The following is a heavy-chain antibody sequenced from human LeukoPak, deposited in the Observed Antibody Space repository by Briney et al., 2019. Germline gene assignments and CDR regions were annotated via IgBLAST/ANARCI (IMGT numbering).Heavy chain of an antibody. CDR1: GFTFSNAW. V-gene: IGHV3-15*01. CDR3: TTGSLLLGSGWSFDY. Sequence: GGSLRLSCAASGFTFSNAWMSWVRQAPGKGLEWVGRIKSKTDGGTTDYAAPVKGRFTISRDDSKNTLYLQMNSLKTEDTAVYYCTTGSLLLGSGWSFDYWGQGTLVTVSS. CDR2: IKSKTDGGTT. J-gene: IGHJ4*02. D-gene: IGHD6-19*01.